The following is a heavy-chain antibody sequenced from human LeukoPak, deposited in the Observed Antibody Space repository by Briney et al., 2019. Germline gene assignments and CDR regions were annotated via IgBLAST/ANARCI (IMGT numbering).Heavy chain of an antibody. CDR2: ITDSSSYI. CDR1: GLTFSNYG. CDR3: ARELIVVVPAARHMVV. J-gene: IGHJ6*02. V-gene: IGHV3-21*01. Sequence: GGSLRLSCSACGLTFSNYGTNWVRQAPGKGLKWVSSITDSSSYIYYADSVKGRFTISRDNAKNSLYLQMNSLRAEDTAVYYCARELIVVVPAARHMVVWGQGIAVTVSS. D-gene: IGHD2-2*01.